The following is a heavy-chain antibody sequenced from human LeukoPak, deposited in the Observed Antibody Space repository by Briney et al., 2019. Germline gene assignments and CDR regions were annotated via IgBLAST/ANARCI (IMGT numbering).Heavy chain of an antibody. V-gene: IGHV4-59*08. CDR2: IYYSGST. Sequence: SETLSLTCTVSGGSISSYYWSWIRQPPGKGLEWIGYIYYSGSTNYNPSLKSRVTISVDTSKKQFSLKLSSVTAADTAVYYCARHVVAVAGTWFDPWGQGTLVTVSS. CDR3: ARHVVAVAGTWFDP. CDR1: GGSISSYY. D-gene: IGHD6-19*01. J-gene: IGHJ5*02.